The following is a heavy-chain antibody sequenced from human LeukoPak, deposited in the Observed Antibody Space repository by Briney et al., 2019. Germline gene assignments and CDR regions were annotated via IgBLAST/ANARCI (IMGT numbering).Heavy chain of an antibody. CDR2: ISGDSTYI. Sequence: PGGSLRLSCAASEFALSSHTMYWVRQAPGKGLEWVSSISGDSTYIYYADSVKGRFTISRDNAKNSLYLQMNSLRAEDTAVYYCAREIFSSRIFDPWGQGTLVTVSS. CDR1: EFALSSHT. V-gene: IGHV3-21*01. J-gene: IGHJ5*02. D-gene: IGHD2/OR15-2a*01. CDR3: AREIFSSRIFDP.